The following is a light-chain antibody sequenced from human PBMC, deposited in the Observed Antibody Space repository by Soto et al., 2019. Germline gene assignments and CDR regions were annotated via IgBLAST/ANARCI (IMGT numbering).Light chain of an antibody. V-gene: IGLV2-23*02. Sequence: QSVLTQPASVSGSPGQSITISCTGTSNDIGSYNLVSWYQQHPGNAPKLILYEVDKRPSGVSSRFSASKSGNTAFLTVSGLQTDDEAHYHCCSYAGTNTLIFGGGTKLTV. CDR3: CSYAGTNTLI. CDR1: SNDIGSYNL. J-gene: IGLJ2*01. CDR2: EVD.